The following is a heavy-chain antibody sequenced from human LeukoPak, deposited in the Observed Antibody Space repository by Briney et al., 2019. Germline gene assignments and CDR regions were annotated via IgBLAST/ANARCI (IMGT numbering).Heavy chain of an antibody. CDR3: ATASGSWYRYYFVS. J-gene: IGHJ4*02. CDR2: ISSASNMI. Sequence: PGGSLRRSCAASGLTFSNYEMNWVRQAPGKGLEWISYISSASNMIYYAESVKGRFTISRDNAKNSLDLQMNSLRAEDTAVYYYATASGSWYRYYFVSWCQGTLVTVSS. CDR1: GLTFSNYE. D-gene: IGHD6-13*01. V-gene: IGHV3-48*03.